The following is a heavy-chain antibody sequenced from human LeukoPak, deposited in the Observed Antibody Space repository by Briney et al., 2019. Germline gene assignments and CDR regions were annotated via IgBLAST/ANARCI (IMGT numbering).Heavy chain of an antibody. V-gene: IGHV3-33*01. Sequence: GRSLRLSCAVSGFTFSSYGMHWVRQAPGKGLEWVAVIWYDGSNKYYADSVKGRFTISRDNSKNTLYLQMNSLRAEDTAVYYCARDRRPRTSSSWYFDYWGQGTLVTVSS. CDR2: IWYDGSNK. J-gene: IGHJ4*02. CDR1: GFTFSSYG. D-gene: IGHD6-13*01. CDR3: ARDRRPRTSSSWYFDY.